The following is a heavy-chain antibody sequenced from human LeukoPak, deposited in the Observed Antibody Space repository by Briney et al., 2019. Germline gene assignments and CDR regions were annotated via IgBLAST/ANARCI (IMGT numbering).Heavy chain of an antibody. CDR2: ISGSGGST. V-gene: IGHV3-23*01. Sequence: SRGSLRLSCAASGFTFSGDAMSWVRQAPGNGLEWVSAISGSGGSTYYADSVKVRFTISRDHSTNPLYLQMNSLRAEATAVFYYGKDLSARWRTSHCVDYWGQGSLVTVSS. CDR3: GKDLSARWRTSHCVDY. D-gene: IGHD4-23*01. J-gene: IGHJ4*02. CDR1: GFTFSGDA.